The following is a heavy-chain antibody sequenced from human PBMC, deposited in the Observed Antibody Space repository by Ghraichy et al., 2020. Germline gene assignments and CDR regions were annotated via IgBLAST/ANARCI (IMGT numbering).Heavy chain of an antibody. CDR2: LSYSGNT. CDR3: SRDRKYFDSSGYPSDVFDI. D-gene: IGHD3-22*01. Sequence: SQTLSLTCTVSGGSISSGAYYWSWIRQHPGKGLEWIGYLSYSGNTYYNPSLQSRLIISVEPSKNQFSLKLSSVTAADTAVYYCSRDRKYFDSSGYPSDVFDIWGQGTMVTVSS. CDR1: GGSISSGAYY. V-gene: IGHV4-31*02. J-gene: IGHJ3*02.